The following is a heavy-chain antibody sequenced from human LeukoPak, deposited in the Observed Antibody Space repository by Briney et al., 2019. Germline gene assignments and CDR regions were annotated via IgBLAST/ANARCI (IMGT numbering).Heavy chain of an antibody. Sequence: GRSLRLSCAASGVTLSSYAMHWVRQAPGKGLEWVAVISYDGSNKYYADSVKGRFTISRDNSKNTLYLQMNSLRAEDTAVYYCASGSYSTADYWGQATLVTVSS. CDR2: ISYDGSNK. D-gene: IGHD1-26*01. V-gene: IGHV3-30-3*01. J-gene: IGHJ4*02. CDR1: GVTLSSYA. CDR3: ASGSYSTADY.